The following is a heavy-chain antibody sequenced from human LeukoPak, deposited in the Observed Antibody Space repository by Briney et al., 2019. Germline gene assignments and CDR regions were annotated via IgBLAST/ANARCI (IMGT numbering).Heavy chain of an antibody. Sequence: SETLSLTCTVSGGSISSYYWSWIRQPPGKGLEWIGYIYYSGSTNYNPSLKSRVTISVDTSKNQFSPKLSSVTAADTAVYYCARWRPFFFDYWGQGTLVTVSS. V-gene: IGHV4-59*01. CDR3: ARWRPFFFDY. CDR2: IYYSGST. J-gene: IGHJ4*02. CDR1: GGSISSYY. D-gene: IGHD3-3*01.